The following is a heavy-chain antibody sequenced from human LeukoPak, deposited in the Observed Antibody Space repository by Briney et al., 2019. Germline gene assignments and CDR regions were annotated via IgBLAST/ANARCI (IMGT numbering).Heavy chain of an antibody. Sequence: PGGSLRLSCAASGFTFSSYAMHWVRQAPGKGLEWVAVISYDGSNKYYADSVKGRFTISRDNSKNTLYLQMNSLRAEDTAVYYCARARGYSYGLTDYWGQGTLVTVSS. V-gene: IGHV3-30-3*01. CDR2: ISYDGSNK. CDR3: ARARGYSYGLTDY. J-gene: IGHJ4*02. CDR1: GFTFSSYA. D-gene: IGHD5-18*01.